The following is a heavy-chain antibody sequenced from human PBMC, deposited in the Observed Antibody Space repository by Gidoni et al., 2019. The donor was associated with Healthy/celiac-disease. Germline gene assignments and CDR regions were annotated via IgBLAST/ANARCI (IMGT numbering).Heavy chain of an antibody. Sequence: SRVTISVDTSKNQFSLKLSSVTAADTAVYYCARQKDGSSGYYHRFDYWGQGTLVTVSS. D-gene: IGHD3-22*01. J-gene: IGHJ4*02. CDR3: ARQKDGSSGYYHRFDY. V-gene: IGHV4-39*01.